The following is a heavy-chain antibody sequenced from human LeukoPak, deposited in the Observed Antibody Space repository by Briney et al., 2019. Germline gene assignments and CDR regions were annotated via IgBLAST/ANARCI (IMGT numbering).Heavy chain of an antibody. V-gene: IGHV4-59*01. J-gene: IGHJ6*03. CDR2: IYYSGST. CDR1: GGSISSYY. CDR3: ARGAATYYDFWSGYYRDYYYYYMDV. Sequence: SETLSLTCTVSGGSISSYYWSWIRQPPGKGLEWIGYIYYSGSTNYNPSLKSRVTISVDTSENQFSLKLSSVTAADTAVYYCARGAATYYDFWSGYYRDYYYYYMDVWGKGTTVTVSS. D-gene: IGHD3-3*01.